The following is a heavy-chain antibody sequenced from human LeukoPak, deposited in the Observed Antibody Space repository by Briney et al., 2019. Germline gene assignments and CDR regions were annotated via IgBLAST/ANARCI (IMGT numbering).Heavy chain of an antibody. V-gene: IGHV4-61*05. CDR3: ARVVYRYSMRGPFDY. J-gene: IGHJ4*02. CDR2: IYYSGST. D-gene: IGHD2-15*01. Sequence: SETLSLTCTVSGGSISSSSYYWGWIRQPPGKGLEWIGYIYYSGSTNYNPSLKSRVTISVDTSKNQFSLKLSSVTAADTAVYYCARVVYRYSMRGPFDYWGQGTLVTVSS. CDR1: GGSISSSSYY.